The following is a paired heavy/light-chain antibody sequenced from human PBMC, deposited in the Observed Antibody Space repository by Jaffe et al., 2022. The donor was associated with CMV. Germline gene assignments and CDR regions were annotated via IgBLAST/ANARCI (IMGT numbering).Light chain of an antibody. CDR3: QQYYNIPRT. Sequence: DIVMTQSPDSLAVSLGARATINCKSSQSVFLSSTNKNHLAWYQVKPGQPPKLLIYGASTRVSGVPDRFSGSGSGTDFSLTISSLQAEDVSLYYCQQYYNIPRTFGQGTKVEI. V-gene: IGKV4-1*01. CDR2: GAS. J-gene: IGKJ1*01. CDR1: QSVFLSSTNKNH.
Heavy chain of an antibody. CDR3: VRETWYYAH. J-gene: IGHJ4*02. V-gene: IGHV1-2*06. D-gene: IGHD2-2*01. Sequence: QVQLVQSGAEVRKPGASVKVSCKTSGYTFTDNFLHWVRQAPGQGLQYVGHIYPKTGDTHYAEKFQGRVTMTTDTSISTAYMDLTSLTYDDTAVFYCVRETWYYAHWGQGTQVTVSS. CDR1: GYTFTDNF. CDR2: IYPKTGDT.